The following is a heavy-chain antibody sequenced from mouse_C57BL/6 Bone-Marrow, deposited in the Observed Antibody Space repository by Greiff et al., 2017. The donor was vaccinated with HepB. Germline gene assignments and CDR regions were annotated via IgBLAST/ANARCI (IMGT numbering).Heavy chain of an antibody. CDR1: GFTFSDYY. V-gene: IGHV5-16*01. CDR3: ARVGYYGSLDY. Sequence: EVNVVESEGGLVQPGRSMKLSCTASGFTFSDYYMAWVRQVPEKGLEWVANINYDGSSTYYLDSLKSRFIISRDNAKNILYLQMSSLKSEDTATYYCARVGYYGSLDYWGQGTSVTVSS. CDR2: INYDGSST. D-gene: IGHD1-1*01. J-gene: IGHJ4*01.